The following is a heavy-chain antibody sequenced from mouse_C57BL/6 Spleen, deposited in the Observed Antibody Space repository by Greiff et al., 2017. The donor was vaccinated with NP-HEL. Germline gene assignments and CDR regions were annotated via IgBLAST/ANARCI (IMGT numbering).Heavy chain of an antibody. CDR1: GFTFSDYY. D-gene: IGHD1-1*01. J-gene: IGHJ3*01. V-gene: IGHV5-16*01. CDR3: ARVYGTGFAY. Sequence: GKLVESEGGLVQPGSSMKLSCTASGFTFSDYYMAWVRQVPEKGLEWVANINYDGSSTYYLDSLKSRFIISRDNAKNILYLQMSSLKSEDTATYYCARVYGTGFAYWGQGTLVTVSA. CDR2: INYDGSST.